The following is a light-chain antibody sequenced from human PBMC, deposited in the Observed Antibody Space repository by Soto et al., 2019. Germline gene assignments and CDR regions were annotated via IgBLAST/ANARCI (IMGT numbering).Light chain of an antibody. CDR2: KAS. J-gene: IGKJ5*01. CDR1: ESIXSR. CDR3: QHYKSYSEA. V-gene: IGKV1-5*03. Sequence: QMNQSPSTLSASVGDRVTITCRNSESIXSRLDWYQQKPGQAPKLLXDKASTLKRGVPSRLSGSGSGTEFTLTISSLQPDYFATYYCQHYKSYSEAFGQGTRLEIK.